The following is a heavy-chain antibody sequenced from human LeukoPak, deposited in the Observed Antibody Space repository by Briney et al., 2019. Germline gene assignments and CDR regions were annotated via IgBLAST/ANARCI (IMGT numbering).Heavy chain of an antibody. Sequence: ASVKLSCKASGYTFTSYGINWVRQATGQGLEWMGWMNPNSGETGYAQQFQGRVTITRNTSISTDYMQLRSLRTEDTAVYYCAKDRVGWYYFDYWGQGTLVTVSS. V-gene: IGHV1-8*03. CDR3: AKDRVGWYYFDY. J-gene: IGHJ4*02. CDR1: GYTFTSYG. D-gene: IGHD6-19*01. CDR2: MNPNSGET.